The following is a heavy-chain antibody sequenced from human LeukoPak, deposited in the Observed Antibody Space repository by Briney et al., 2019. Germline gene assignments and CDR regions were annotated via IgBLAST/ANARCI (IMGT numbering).Heavy chain of an antibody. V-gene: IGHV1-8*01. Sequence: ASVKVSCKASGYTLTSYDINWVRQATGQGLEWMGWMNPNSGNTGYAQKFQGRVTMTRNTSISTAYMELSSLRSEDTAVYYCARGVGYCSGGSCDAFDIWGQGTMVTVSS. J-gene: IGHJ3*02. D-gene: IGHD2-15*01. CDR2: MNPNSGNT. CDR3: ARGVGYCSGGSCDAFDI. CDR1: GYTLTSYD.